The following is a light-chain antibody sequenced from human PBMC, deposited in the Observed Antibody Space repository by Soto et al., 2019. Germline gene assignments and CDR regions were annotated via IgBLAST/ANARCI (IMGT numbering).Light chain of an antibody. CDR1: QNCXSNF. CDR2: GAA. V-gene: IGKV3-20*01. J-gene: IGKJ1*01. Sequence: LTQSPGTLSLAQGERATLSCMARQNCXSNFLAWYTQKTGQAPRIRTAGAANRATGSPDRXSGSGSGKDFPLTISRLEPEDCAGYYCQQYGNSPRPFGQGTKVDIK. CDR3: QQYGNSPRP.